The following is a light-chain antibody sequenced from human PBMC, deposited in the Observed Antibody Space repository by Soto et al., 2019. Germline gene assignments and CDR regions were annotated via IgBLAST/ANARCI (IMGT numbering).Light chain of an antibody. J-gene: IGLJ1*01. CDR2: EVS. V-gene: IGLV2-8*01. CDR3: SSYVGSNNLYV. Sequence: QSALTQPPSASGSPGQSVTISCTGTSSDVGGYNYVSWYQQHPGKAPKLIIYEVSKRPSWVPDRFSGSKSGNTASLTVSGLQAEDEADYYCSSYVGSNNLYVFGTGTKLTVL. CDR1: SSDVGGYNY.